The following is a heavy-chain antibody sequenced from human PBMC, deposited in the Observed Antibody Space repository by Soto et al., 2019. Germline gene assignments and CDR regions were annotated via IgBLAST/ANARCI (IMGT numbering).Heavy chain of an antibody. D-gene: IGHD2-2*01. CDR2: IYYSGST. Sequence: QVQLQESGPGLVKPSETLSLTCTVSGGSVSSGSYYWSWIRQPPGKGLEWIGYIYYSGSTNYNPSLKSRVTISVDTSKTQFSLKLSSVTAADTAVYYCAREMRGDIVLVPAALDYWGQGTLVTVSS. J-gene: IGHJ4*02. CDR3: AREMRGDIVLVPAALDY. CDR1: GGSVSSGSYY. V-gene: IGHV4-61*01.